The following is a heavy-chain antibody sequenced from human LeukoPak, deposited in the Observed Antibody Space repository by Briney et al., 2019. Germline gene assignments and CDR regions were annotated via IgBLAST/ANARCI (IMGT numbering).Heavy chain of an antibody. V-gene: IGHV3-48*03. J-gene: IGHJ4*02. CDR3: AREGSSYAPSEPFYFDY. Sequence: PGGSLRLPCADSGFTFSSHDMNWVRQAPGEGLEWVSYISSGGYTTRYADSVKGRFTISRDNAKNSLYLQMNSLKAEDTAVYYCAREGSSYAPSEPFYFDYWGQGTLVTVSS. CDR1: GFTFSSHD. CDR2: ISSGGYTT. D-gene: IGHD3-10*01.